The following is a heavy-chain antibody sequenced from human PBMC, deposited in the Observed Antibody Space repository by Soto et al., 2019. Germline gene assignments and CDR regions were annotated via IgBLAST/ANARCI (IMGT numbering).Heavy chain of an antibody. J-gene: IGHJ4*02. Sequence: PGGALRLSCAGSGFAFSNVYMSWIRQAPGKGLEYISYISSSGTSAKYADSGKGRFTISRDNAKNSLYLQMNSLRADDTAVYYCARDRGEGAGQYLDYWGQGT. V-gene: IGHV3-11*05. D-gene: IGHD3-10*01. CDR3: ARDRGEGAGQYLDY. CDR1: GFAFSNVY. CDR2: ISSSGTSA.